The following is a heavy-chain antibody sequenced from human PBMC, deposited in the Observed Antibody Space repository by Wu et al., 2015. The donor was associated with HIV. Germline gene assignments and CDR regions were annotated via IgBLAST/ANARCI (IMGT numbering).Heavy chain of an antibody. CDR1: GYTFITYG. D-gene: IGHD6-13*01. CDR2: ISTYNGNT. V-gene: IGHV1-18*01. J-gene: IGHJ6*03. Sequence: QVQLVQSGAEVKKPGASVKVSCKASGYTFITYGISWVRQAPGQGLEWMGWISTYNGNTNYAQKLQGRVTMTTDTSTSTAYMELRSLRSDDTAVYYCVRQYSSTWRYYYYYMDVWGKGTTVTVSS. CDR3: VRQYSSTWRYYYYYMDV.